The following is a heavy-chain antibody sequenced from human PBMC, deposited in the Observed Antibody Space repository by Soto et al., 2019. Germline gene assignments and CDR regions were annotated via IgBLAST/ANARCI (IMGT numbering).Heavy chain of an antibody. CDR3: AREPLRWPEDDAFDI. CDR1: GDSVSSNSAA. CDR2: TYYRSKWYN. J-gene: IGHJ3*02. D-gene: IGHD4-17*01. V-gene: IGHV6-1*01. Sequence: SRTLSLTCAISGDSVSSNSAAWNWISQSPSRGLEWLGRTYYRSKWYNDYAVSVKSRITINPDTSKNQFSLQLNSVTPEDTAVYYCAREPLRWPEDDAFDIWGQGTMVTVSS.